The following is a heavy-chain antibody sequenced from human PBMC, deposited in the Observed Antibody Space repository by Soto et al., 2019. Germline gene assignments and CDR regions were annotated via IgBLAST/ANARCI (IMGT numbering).Heavy chain of an antibody. CDR2: ISSRGSYI. CDR3: APSAPNYYYGMDV. CDR1: GLTFNSYT. Sequence: EVELVESRGGLVKPGGSLRLSCAASGLTFNSYTMNWVRQAPGKGLEWVSSISSRGSYIYYADSVKGRFTISRDNAKNSLYLQMNSLRAEDTAVYYCAPSAPNYYYGMDVWGPGTTVTVSS. V-gene: IGHV3-21*01. J-gene: IGHJ6*02.